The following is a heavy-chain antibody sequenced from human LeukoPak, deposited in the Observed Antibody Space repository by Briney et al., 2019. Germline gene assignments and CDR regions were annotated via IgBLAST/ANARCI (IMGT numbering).Heavy chain of an antibody. D-gene: IGHD6-19*01. Sequence: SETLSLTCTVSGGSISSSGYYWGWIRQPPGKGLEWIGSIYYSGSTYYNPSLKSRVTISVDTSKNQFSLKLSSVTAADTAVYYCARHSPYSSGWVPPNDYWGQGTLVTVSS. CDR3: ARHSPYSSGWVPPNDY. J-gene: IGHJ4*02. CDR1: GGSISSSGYY. V-gene: IGHV4-39*01. CDR2: IYYSGST.